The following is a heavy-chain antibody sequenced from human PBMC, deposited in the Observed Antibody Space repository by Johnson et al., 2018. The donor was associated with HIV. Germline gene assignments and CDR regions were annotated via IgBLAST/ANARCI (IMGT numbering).Heavy chain of an antibody. V-gene: IGHV3-30*03. J-gene: IGHJ3*02. CDR1: GFTLSYYG. D-gene: IGHD1-26*01. Sequence: VQIVEYGGGVGKNGRLVRLSCAASGFTLSYYGVHWVRQAPGKGLEWVAVISYDGSNKYYADSVKGPFTISRDNSKNTLDLQMNRLRAQDTAVYYCARDWEGYAFDIWGQGTMVTVSS. CDR2: ISYDGSNK. CDR3: ARDWEGYAFDI.